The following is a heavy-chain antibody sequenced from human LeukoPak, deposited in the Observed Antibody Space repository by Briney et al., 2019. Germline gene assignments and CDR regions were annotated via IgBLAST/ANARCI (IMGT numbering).Heavy chain of an antibody. CDR3: ARGRGVLHMSSPRRYFDY. CDR1: GGSFSGYY. V-gene: IGHV4-34*01. D-gene: IGHD2/OR15-2a*01. CDR2: INHSGST. J-gene: IGHJ4*02. Sequence: SETLSLTCAVYGGSFSGYYLSWIRQPPGKGLEWIGEINHSGSTNYNPSLKSRVTISGDTSKNQFSLKLSSVTAADTAVYYSARGRGVLHMSSPRRYFDYWGQGTLVTVSS.